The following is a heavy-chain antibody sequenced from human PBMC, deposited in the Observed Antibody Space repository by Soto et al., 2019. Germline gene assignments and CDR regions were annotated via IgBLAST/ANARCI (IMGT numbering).Heavy chain of an antibody. Sequence: SETLSLTCSVSGESISNFYWSWIRQSAGKGLEWIGHVHVSGGTDYNAPLQSRVSMSVDTSSNHVSLQLRSLTAADTAVYYCARDSNYYGSGSPGPYYYYGMDVWGQGTTVTVSS. CDR3: ARDSNYYGSGSPGPYYYYGMDV. CDR2: VHVSGGT. V-gene: IGHV4-4*07. CDR1: GESISNFY. D-gene: IGHD3-10*01. J-gene: IGHJ6*02.